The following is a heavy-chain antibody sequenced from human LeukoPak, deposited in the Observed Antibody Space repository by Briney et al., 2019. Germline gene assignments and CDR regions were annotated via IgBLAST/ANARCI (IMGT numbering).Heavy chain of an antibody. Sequence: GGSLRLSCVASGFTFSSYWMSWVRQAPGKGLEWVANMKQDGSEKYYVDSVKGRFTISRDNSKNTLYLQMNSLRAEDTAVYYCARDTVRYCSRGSCYSYDYWRQGTLVTVSS. J-gene: IGHJ4*02. V-gene: IGHV3-7*01. CDR2: MKQDGSEK. D-gene: IGHD2-15*01. CDR1: GFTFSSYW. CDR3: ARDTVRYCSRGSCYSYDY.